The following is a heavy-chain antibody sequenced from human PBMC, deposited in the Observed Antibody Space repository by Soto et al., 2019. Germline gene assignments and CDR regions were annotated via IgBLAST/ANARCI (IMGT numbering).Heavy chain of an antibody. CDR1: GFSLTTSGVG. J-gene: IGHJ4*02. CDR2: FYWDDDK. Sequence: QITLNESGPTVVRPTETLTLTCRFSGFSLTTSGVGVGWIRQSPGKAPGWLALFYWDDDKRYSASLKSRLTITKDTSKNQVVLTVSDLDPTDTATYYCAHRVLRTVFGLVTTTAIYFDFWGQGTPVAVSS. V-gene: IGHV2-5*02. D-gene: IGHD3-3*01. CDR3: AHRVLRTVFGLVTTTAIYFDF.